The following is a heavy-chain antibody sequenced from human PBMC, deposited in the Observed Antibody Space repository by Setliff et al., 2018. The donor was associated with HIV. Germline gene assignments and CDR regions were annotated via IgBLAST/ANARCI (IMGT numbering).Heavy chain of an antibody. CDR1: GYTFIDYF. D-gene: IGHD1-1*01. J-gene: IGHJ4*02. V-gene: IGHV1-2*02. CDR2: ISPNSGDT. Sequence: ASVKVSCKASGYTFIDYFMHWVRQAPGQGLGWMGWISPNSGDTNIPQRFRGRVTMTRDTSINTAYMELSGLRSDDTAVYYCARQLSNSLESWGQGTPVTVSS. CDR3: ARQLSNSLES.